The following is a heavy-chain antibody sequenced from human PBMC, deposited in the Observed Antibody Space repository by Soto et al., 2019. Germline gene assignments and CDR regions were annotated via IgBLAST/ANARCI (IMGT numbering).Heavy chain of an antibody. D-gene: IGHD2-2*01. J-gene: IGHJ6*03. CDR2: IIPILGIA. Sequence: ASVKVSCKASGGTFSSYTISWVRQAPGQGLEWMGRIIPILGIANYAQKFQGRVTITADKSTSTAYMELSSLRSEDTAVYYCARSPEKIVVVPSDYYYMDVWGKGTTVTVSS. V-gene: IGHV1-69*02. CDR1: GGTFSSYT. CDR3: ARSPEKIVVVPSDYYYMDV.